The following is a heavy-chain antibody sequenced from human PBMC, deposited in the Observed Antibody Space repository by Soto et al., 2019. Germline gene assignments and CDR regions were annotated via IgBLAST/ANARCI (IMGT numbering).Heavy chain of an antibody. CDR3: AGFDSSGYYPSYDAFDI. V-gene: IGHV1-69*01. J-gene: IGHJ3*02. CDR1: GGTFSSYA. Sequence: QVQLVQTGAEVKKPGSSVKVSCKASGGTFSSYAISWVRQAPGQALEWMGGIIPIFGTANYAQKFQGRVTITADESTSTAYMELSSLRSEDTAVYYCAGFDSSGYYPSYDAFDIWGQGTMVTVSS. D-gene: IGHD3-22*01. CDR2: IIPIFGTA.